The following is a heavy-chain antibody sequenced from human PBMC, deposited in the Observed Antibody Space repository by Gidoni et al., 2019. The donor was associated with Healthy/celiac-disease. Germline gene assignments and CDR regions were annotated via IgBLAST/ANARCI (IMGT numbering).Heavy chain of an antibody. Sequence: EVQLVESGGGLVQPGRSLRLSCAASGFTFDDYAMHWVRQAPGKGLAWVSGISWNSGSIGYADSVKGRFTISRDNAKNSLYLQMNSLRAEDTALYYCAKGGYCSGGSCYHDAFDIWGQGTMVTVSS. CDR3: AKGGYCSGGSCYHDAFDI. CDR1: GFTFDDYA. CDR2: ISWNSGSI. V-gene: IGHV3-9*01. J-gene: IGHJ3*02. D-gene: IGHD2-15*01.